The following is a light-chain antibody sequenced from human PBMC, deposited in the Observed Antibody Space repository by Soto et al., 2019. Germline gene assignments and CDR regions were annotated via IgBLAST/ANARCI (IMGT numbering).Light chain of an antibody. V-gene: IGKV1-39*01. CDR1: ETIATY. CDR3: QHCGISPHT. CDR2: GAS. J-gene: IGKJ1*01. Sequence: DIQMTQSPSSLSASVGDRVTISCRASETIATYLNWYQQKPGRVPEVLIYGASRLQRGVPSRFTGSGYGINFTLTISRLEPEDFAVYFCQHCGISPHTFGQGTKVEI.